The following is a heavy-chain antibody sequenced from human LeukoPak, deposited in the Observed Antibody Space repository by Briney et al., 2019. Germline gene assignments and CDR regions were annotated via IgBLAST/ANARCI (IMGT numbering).Heavy chain of an antibody. V-gene: IGHV1-2*04. Sequence: ASVKVSCKASGYTFTGYYMHWVRQAPGQGLEWMGWINPNSGGTNYAQRFQGWVTMTRDTSISTAYMELSRLRSDDTAVYYCARYALGDYYFDYWDQGTLVTVSS. CDR2: INPNSGGT. CDR3: ARYALGDYYFDY. CDR1: GYTFTGYY. J-gene: IGHJ4*02.